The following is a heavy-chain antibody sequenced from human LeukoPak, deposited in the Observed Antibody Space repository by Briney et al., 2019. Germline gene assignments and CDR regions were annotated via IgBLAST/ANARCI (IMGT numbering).Heavy chain of an antibody. CDR1: GYTFTTYG. D-gene: IGHD6-13*01. V-gene: IGHV1-18*01. CDR2: MSTYSGDT. J-gene: IGHJ3*02. CDR3: ARPPRPGIPAAAI. Sequence: ASVKVSCKASGYTFTTYGISWVRQAPGQGLEWMGWMSTYSGDTFYARKFQGRVTMTTDTSTSTAYMELRSLRYDDTAVYYCARPPRPGIPAAAIWGQGTMVTVSS.